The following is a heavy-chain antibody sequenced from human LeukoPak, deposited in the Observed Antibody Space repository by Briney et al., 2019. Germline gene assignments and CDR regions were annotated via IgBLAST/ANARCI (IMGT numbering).Heavy chain of an antibody. CDR1: GFTFSSYE. CDR3: AREWKKTGAFDH. D-gene: IGHD1-1*01. CDR2: ISSSGSTI. J-gene: IGHJ4*02. V-gene: IGHV3-48*03. Sequence: PGGSLRLSCAASGFTFSSYEMNWVRQAPGKGLEWVSYISSSGSTIYYADSVKGRFTISRDNAKNSLYLQMSSLRAEDTAVYYCAREWKKTGAFDHWGQGTLVTVSS.